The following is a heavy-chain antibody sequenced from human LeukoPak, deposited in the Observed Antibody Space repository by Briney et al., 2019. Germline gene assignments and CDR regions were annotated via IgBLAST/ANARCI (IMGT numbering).Heavy chain of an antibody. CDR3: ARDRYSSSWFDI. V-gene: IGHV3-11*05. J-gene: IGHJ3*02. CDR1: GFTFSDHY. CDR2: ISSSSSFT. D-gene: IGHD6-13*01. Sequence: GGSLRRSCAASGFTFSDHYMSWIRQAPGKGLEWVSYISSSSSFTNYADSMKGRFTISRDNAKTSLYLQMNSLRAEDTAVYYCARDRYSSSWFDIWGQGTKVTVSS.